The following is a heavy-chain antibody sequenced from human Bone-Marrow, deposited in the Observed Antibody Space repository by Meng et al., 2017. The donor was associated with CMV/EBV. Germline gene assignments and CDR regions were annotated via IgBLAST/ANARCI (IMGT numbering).Heavy chain of an antibody. D-gene: IGHD3-16*01. CDR2: MNPNSGNT. CDR3: ARGGRGGRGDAFDI. CDR1: GYTFTNYY. Sequence: ASVKVSCKASGYTFTNYYLHWVRQATGQGLEWMGWMNPNSGNTGYAQKFQGRVTMTRNTSISTAYMELSSLRSEDTAVYYCARGGRGGRGDAFDIWGQGTMVTVSS. J-gene: IGHJ3*02. V-gene: IGHV1-8*02.